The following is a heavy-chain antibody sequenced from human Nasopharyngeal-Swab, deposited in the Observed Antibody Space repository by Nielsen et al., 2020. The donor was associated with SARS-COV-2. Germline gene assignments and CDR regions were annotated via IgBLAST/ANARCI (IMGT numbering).Heavy chain of an antibody. D-gene: IGHD5-18*01. J-gene: IGHJ4*02. V-gene: IGHV3-43*02. Sequence: GESLKISCAASGFTFGDYAMHWVRQAPGKGLEWVSLISGDGGSTYYADSVKGRFTIPRDNSKNSLYLQMNSLRTEDTALYYCAKLGPGYSYGFYYFDYWGQGTLVTVSS. CDR2: ISGDGGST. CDR1: GFTFGDYA. CDR3: AKLGPGYSYGFYYFDY.